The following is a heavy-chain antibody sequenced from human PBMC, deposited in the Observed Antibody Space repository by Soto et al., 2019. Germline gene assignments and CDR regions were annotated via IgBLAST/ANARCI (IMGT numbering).Heavy chain of an antibody. D-gene: IGHD3-3*01. CDR3: ARWSYLDY. CDR1: GFSFGSYA. V-gene: IGHV3-23*01. J-gene: IGHJ4*02. CDR2: ISGSDGKT. Sequence: GGSLRLSCAASGFSFGSYALSWVRQAPGKGLEWVSTISGSDGKTFYADSVKGRFSISRDTSQSTLYLQMNSLRADDTATYYCARWSYLDYWGQGTRVTVPS.